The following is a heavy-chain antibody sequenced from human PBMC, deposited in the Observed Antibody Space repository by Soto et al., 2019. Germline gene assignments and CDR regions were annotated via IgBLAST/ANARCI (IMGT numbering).Heavy chain of an antibody. CDR1: GFTFSAYD. Sequence: GGSLRLSCVASGFTFSAYDMNWVRQAPGKGLEWVSVVNGNGGSTYYADSVKGRFTISRDDSKNTVYLQMNSLRAEDTAVYYCRAYTYGQGVDYWGQGTLVTVSS. CDR2: VNGNGGST. V-gene: IGHV3-23*01. CDR3: RAYTYGQGVDY. J-gene: IGHJ4*02. D-gene: IGHD5-18*01.